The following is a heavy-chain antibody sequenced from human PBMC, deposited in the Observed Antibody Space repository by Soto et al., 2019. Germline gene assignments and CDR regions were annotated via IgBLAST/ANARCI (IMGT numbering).Heavy chain of an antibody. V-gene: IGHV1-58*01. CDR1: GFTFTSSA. D-gene: IGHD3-10*01. J-gene: IGHJ5*02. CDR3: ARGVLPTGHKNWFDP. Sequence: ASVKVSCKASGFTFTSSAVQWVRQARGQRLEWIGWIVVGSGNTNYAQRFQERVTITRDMSTSTAYMELSSLRSEDTAVYYCARGVLPTGHKNWFDPWGQGTLVTVSS. CDR2: IVVGSGNT.